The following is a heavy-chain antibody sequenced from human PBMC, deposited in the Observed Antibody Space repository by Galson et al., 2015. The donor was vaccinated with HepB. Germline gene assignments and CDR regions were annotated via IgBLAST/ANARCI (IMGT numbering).Heavy chain of an antibody. CDR1: GGTFSSYA. CDR2: IIPILGVA. Sequence: SVKVSCKASGGTFSSYAISWVRQAPGQGLEWMGRIIPILGVANYAQKYQGRVTVTADKSTSTAYIELSSLRSEDTAVYYCAREGGYSSSWPKGHYYYMDVWGKGTTVTVSS. D-gene: IGHD6-13*01. J-gene: IGHJ6*03. CDR3: AREGGYSSSWPKGHYYYMDV. V-gene: IGHV1-69*04.